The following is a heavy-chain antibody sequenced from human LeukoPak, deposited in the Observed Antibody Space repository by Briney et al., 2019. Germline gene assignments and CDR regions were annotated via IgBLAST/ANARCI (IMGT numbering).Heavy chain of an antibody. J-gene: IGHJ5*02. CDR2: NSAYNGNT. CDR1: GYTFTSYG. Sequence: ASVKVSCKASGYTFTSYGISWVRQAPGQGLEWMGWNSAYNGNTNYAQKLQGRVTMTTDTSTSTAYMELRSLRSDDTAVYYCARGTMVRGVIYWFDPWGQGTLVTVSS. V-gene: IGHV1-18*04. D-gene: IGHD3-10*01. CDR3: ARGTMVRGVIYWFDP.